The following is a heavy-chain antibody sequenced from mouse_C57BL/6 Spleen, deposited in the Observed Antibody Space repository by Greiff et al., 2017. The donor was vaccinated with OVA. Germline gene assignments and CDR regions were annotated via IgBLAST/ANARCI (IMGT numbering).Heavy chain of an antibody. V-gene: IGHV1-15*01. CDR2: IDPETGGT. D-gene: IGHD2-3*01. CDR1: GYTFTDYE. J-gene: IGHJ2*01. CDR3: TNGGYYVFDY. Sequence: VQLQQSGAELVRPGASVTLSCKASGYTFTDYEMHWVKQTPVHGLEWIGAIDPETGGTAYNQKFKGKAILTADKSSSTAYMELRSLTSEDSAVYYCTNGGYYVFDYWGQGTTLTVSS.